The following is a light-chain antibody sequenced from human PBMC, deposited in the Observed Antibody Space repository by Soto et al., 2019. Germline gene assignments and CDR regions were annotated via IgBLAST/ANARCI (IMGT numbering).Light chain of an antibody. CDR2: YDS. V-gene: IGLV3-21*04. Sequence: SYELTQPPSVSXAPGXTXXITXXGNNIGSKSVHWYQQKPGQAPVLVIYYDSDRPSGIPERFSGSNSGNTATLTISRVEAGDEADYYCQVWDSSSDHLFGGGTKLTVL. J-gene: IGLJ2*01. CDR3: QVWDSSSDHL. CDR1: NIGSKS.